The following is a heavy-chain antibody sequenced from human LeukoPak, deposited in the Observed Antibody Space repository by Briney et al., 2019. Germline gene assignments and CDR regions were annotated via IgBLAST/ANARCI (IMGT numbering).Heavy chain of an antibody. V-gene: IGHV3-13*01. CDR2: IGTAGDI. D-gene: IGHD5-24*01. CDR3: AREGRWVQLALGY. J-gene: IGHJ4*02. CDR1: GFTFSNYD. Sequence: GGSLRLSCAASGFTFSNYDMHWVRQATGKGLEWVSGIGTAGDIYYPGSVKGRFTISRENSNSTVYLQMNSLRPEDTAIYFCAREGRWVQLALGYWGQGTLVTV.